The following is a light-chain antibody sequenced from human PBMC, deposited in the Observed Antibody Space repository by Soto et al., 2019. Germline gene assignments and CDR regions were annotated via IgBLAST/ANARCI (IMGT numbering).Light chain of an antibody. CDR3: QTWGTGIAV. J-gene: IGLJ7*01. CDR1: SGHSSYA. V-gene: IGLV4-69*01. CDR2: LNSDGSH. Sequence: QLVLTQSPSASASLGASVKLTCTLSSGHSSYAIAWHQQQPEKGPRYLMKLNSDGSHSKGDGIPDRFSGSSSGAERYLTISSLQSDDEADYYCQTWGTGIAVFGGGTQLTVL.